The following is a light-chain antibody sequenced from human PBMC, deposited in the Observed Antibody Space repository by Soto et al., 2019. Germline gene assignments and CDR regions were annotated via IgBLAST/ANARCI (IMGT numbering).Light chain of an antibody. CDR2: AS. J-gene: IGKJ3*01. CDR3: RHYGTSAL. CDR1: QSVSDSY. V-gene: IGKV3-20*01. Sequence: EIVLTQSPGTLSLSPGERATLSCRASQSVSDSYLAWYQQKPGQAPRLLIYASSRATGIPDRFSGSGSRTDFTLTISSLEPEDFAVYYCRHYGTSALFGPGTKVDIK.